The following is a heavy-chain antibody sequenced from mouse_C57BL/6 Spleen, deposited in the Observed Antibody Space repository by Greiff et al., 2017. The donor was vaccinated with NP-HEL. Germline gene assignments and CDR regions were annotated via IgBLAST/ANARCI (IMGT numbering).Heavy chain of an antibody. CDR2: IDPSDSYT. V-gene: IGHV1-50*01. CDR1: GYTFTSYW. CDR3: ARRDDYSNYPFYYAMDY. J-gene: IGHJ4*01. Sequence: QVQLQQPGAELVKPGASVKLSCKASGYTFTSYWMQWVKQRPGQGLEWIGEIDPSDSYTNYNQKFKGKATLTVDTSSSTAYMQLSSLTSEDSAVYYCARRDDYSNYPFYYAMDYWGQGTSVTVSS. D-gene: IGHD2-5*01.